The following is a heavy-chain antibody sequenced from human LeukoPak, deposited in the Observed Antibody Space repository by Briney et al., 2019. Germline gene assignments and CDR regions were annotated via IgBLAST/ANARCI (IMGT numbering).Heavy chain of an antibody. CDR2: ISSSGSTI. Sequence: GGSLRLSCAASGFTFSSYEMNWVRQAPGKGLEWVSYISSSGSTIYYADSVKGRFTISRDNAKNSLYLQMNSLRAEDTAVYYCARGLSGWYHFDYWGQGTLVTVSS. V-gene: IGHV3-48*03. CDR3: ARGLSGWYHFDY. D-gene: IGHD6-19*01. CDR1: GFTFSSYE. J-gene: IGHJ4*02.